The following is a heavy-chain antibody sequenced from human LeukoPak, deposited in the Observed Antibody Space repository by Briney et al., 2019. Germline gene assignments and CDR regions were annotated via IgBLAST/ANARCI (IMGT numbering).Heavy chain of an antibody. CDR1: GGTFSSYA. CDR2: IIPIFGTA. V-gene: IGHV1-69*13. Sequence: SVKVSCKASGGTFSSYAISWVRQAPGQGLEWMGGIIPIFGTANYAQKFQGRVTITADESASTAYMELSSLRSEDTAVYYCAREDGYCSGGNCYSYFDSWGQGTLVTVSS. J-gene: IGHJ4*02. D-gene: IGHD2-15*01. CDR3: AREDGYCSGGNCYSYFDS.